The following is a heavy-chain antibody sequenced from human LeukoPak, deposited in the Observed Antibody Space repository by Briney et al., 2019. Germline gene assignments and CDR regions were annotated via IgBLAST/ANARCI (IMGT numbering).Heavy chain of an antibody. CDR1: GYSFTSYW. D-gene: IGHD3-3*01. V-gene: IGHV5-51*01. CDR3: ARRHDDFWSGFPQFDP. J-gene: IGHJ5*02. CDR2: IYPGDSDT. Sequence: GESLKISCKGSGYSFTSYWIGWVRQMPGKGLEWMGIIYPGDSDTRYSPSFQGQVTISADKSISTAYLQWSSLKASDTAMYYCARRHDDFWSGFPQFDPWGQGTLVTVSS.